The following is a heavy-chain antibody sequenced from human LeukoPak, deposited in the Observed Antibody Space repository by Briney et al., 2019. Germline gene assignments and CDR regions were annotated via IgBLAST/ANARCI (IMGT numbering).Heavy chain of an antibody. V-gene: IGHV3-21*01. J-gene: IGHJ4*02. CDR1: GFTFSSYN. D-gene: IGHD1-26*01. CDR2: ISGSSTYI. CDR3: ARGVGATDDY. Sequence: PGESLRLSCAASGFTFSSYNMNWVRQAPGKGLEWVSSISGSSTYIYYADSVRGRFTISRDNAKNSLFLHMNSLRAEDTAVYYCARGVGATDDYWGQGTLVTVSS.